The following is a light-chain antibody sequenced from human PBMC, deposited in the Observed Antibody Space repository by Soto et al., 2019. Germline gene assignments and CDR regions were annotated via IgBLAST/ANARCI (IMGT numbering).Light chain of an antibody. Sequence: EIVLTQSPATLSSSPGETATLSCRASQCVGTRLAWYQHKPGQAPRLLIYYTSNRPTGIPARFIGSRSGTDFTLTISSLVPEDFAIDYCHQRQSGPRTFGQGTKVEIK. J-gene: IGKJ1*01. CDR1: QCVGTR. V-gene: IGKV3-11*01. CDR3: HQRQSGPRT. CDR2: YTS.